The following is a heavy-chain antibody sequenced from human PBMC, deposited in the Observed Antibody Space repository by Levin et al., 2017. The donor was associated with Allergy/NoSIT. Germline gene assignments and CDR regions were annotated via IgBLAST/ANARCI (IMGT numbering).Heavy chain of an antibody. CDR1: GFTFSSYW. Sequence: GESLKISCAASGFTFSSYWMSWVRQAPGKGLEWVANIKQDGSEKYYVDSVKGRFTISRDNAKNSLYLQMNSLRAEDTAVYYCARAIGWYPSDYWGQGTLVTVSS. V-gene: IGHV3-7*01. CDR3: ARAIGWYPSDY. CDR2: IKQDGSEK. D-gene: IGHD6-19*01. J-gene: IGHJ4*02.